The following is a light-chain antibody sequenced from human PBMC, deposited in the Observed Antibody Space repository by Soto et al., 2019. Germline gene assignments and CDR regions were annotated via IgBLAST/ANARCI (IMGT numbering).Light chain of an antibody. CDR3: QQRNVWPPVT. Sequence: EIVFTQSPSTLSLSALERATLSCRASPSVTNFLAWYQQKPGQAPRLLIYGAFNRATGIPARFSGSGSGTDFTLTISSLEPEDSAVYYCQQRNVWPPVTFGQGTRLEIK. CDR2: GAF. J-gene: IGKJ5*01. V-gene: IGKV3-11*01. CDR1: PSVTNF.